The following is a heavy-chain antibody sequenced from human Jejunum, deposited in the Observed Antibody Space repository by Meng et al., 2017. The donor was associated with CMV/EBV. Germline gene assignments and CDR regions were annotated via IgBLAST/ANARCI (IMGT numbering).Heavy chain of an antibody. D-gene: IGHD6-19*01. CDR3: AWRSSLTGWSFDS. J-gene: IGHJ4*02. V-gene: IGHV4-34*12. Sequence: CCVSGGAFTDFCCTCILQAPGNGLAWIVQIFHRRSIASNPSLRCRVTLSIDTSKNQFSLKLSSVTAAYTAIYFCAWRSSLTGWSFDSWGQGTLVTVSS. CDR1: GGAFTDFC. CDR2: IFHRRSI.